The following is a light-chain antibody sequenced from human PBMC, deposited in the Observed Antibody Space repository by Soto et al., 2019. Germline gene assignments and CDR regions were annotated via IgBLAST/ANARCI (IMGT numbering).Light chain of an antibody. CDR1: QDIRRN. V-gene: IGKV1-39*01. CDR2: AAS. Sequence: IQMTQSPSSLSASVGDRVTITCRASQDIRRNVGWYQQKPGKAPKLLIYAASSLQSGVPSRFSGSGSGSDFTLAISSLQPEDFATYYCQQSYSTPPTFGQGTKVDIK. CDR3: QQSYSTPPT. J-gene: IGKJ1*01.